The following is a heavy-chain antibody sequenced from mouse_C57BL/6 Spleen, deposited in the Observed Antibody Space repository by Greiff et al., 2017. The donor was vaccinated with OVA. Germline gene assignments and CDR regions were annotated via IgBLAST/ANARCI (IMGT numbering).Heavy chain of an antibody. V-gene: IGHV1-64*01. CDR1: GYTFTSYW. CDR2: IHPNSGST. J-gene: IGHJ3*01. Sequence: VQLQQPGAELVKPGASVKLSCKASGYTFTSYWMHWVKQRPGQGLEWIGMIHPNSGSTNYNEKFKSKATLTVDKSSSTAYMQLSSLTSEDSAVDYCARIYYDYDVWFAYWGQGTLVTVSA. CDR3: ARIYYDYDVWFAY. D-gene: IGHD2-4*01.